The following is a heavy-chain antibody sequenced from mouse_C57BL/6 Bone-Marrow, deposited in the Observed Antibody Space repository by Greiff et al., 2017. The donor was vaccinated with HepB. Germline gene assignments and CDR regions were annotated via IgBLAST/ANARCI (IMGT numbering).Heavy chain of an antibody. Sequence: EVKLVESGGGLVKPGGSLKLSCAASGFTFSDYGMHWVRQAPEKGLEWVAYISSGSSTIYYADTVKGRFTISRDNAKNTLFLQMTSLRAEDTAMYYCARSYDGYYGFAYWGQGTLVTVSA. CDR3: ARSYDGYYGFAY. D-gene: IGHD2-3*01. CDR1: GFTFSDYG. J-gene: IGHJ3*01. CDR2: ISSGSSTI. V-gene: IGHV5-17*01.